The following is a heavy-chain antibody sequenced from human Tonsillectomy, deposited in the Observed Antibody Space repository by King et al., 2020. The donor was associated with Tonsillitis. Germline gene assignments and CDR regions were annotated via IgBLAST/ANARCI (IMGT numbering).Heavy chain of an antibody. V-gene: IGHV3-30*04. CDR2: ISYDANDK. Sequence: QLVQSGGGVVQPGRSLRLSCAASGFTFSDYTMNWVRQAPGKGLEWLAIISYDANDKYYADSVKGRFTISRDNSKNTLCLEMNSLRAEDTAVYYCARAPGGSGSYYYFDYWGQGTLVTVSS. CDR3: ARAPGGSGSYYYFDY. D-gene: IGHD3-10*01. CDR1: GFTFSDYT. J-gene: IGHJ4*02.